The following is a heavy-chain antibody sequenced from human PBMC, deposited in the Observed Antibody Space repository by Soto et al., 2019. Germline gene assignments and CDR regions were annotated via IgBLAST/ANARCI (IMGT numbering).Heavy chain of an antibody. V-gene: IGHV3-30*18. J-gene: IGHJ4*02. CDR1: GFSFSNYG. CDR2: ISYDGSNK. D-gene: IGHD3-22*01. CDR3: AKEFSSGYYYVFDY. Sequence: QVQLVESGGGVVQPGRSLRLSCAASGFSFSNYGMHWVRQAPGKGLEWVAVISYDGSNKYYADSVKGRLTISRDNSKNTLYLQMSTLRPDDTAVYYCAKEFSSGYYYVFDYWVQGTLVTVSS.